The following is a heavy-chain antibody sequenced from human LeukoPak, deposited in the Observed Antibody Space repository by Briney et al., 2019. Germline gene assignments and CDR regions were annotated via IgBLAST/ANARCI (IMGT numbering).Heavy chain of an antibody. D-gene: IGHD7-27*01. CDR3: ARSPIGLGFFDY. CDR1: GYTFTSYY. J-gene: IGHJ4*02. Sequence: ASAKVSCKASGYTFTSYYMHWVRQAPGQGLEWMGLINPSGGTTRYAQKFQGRVTMTRDLSTSTDYMELSSLRSDDTAVYFCARSPIGLGFFDYWGQGTLVTVSS. CDR2: INPSGGTT. V-gene: IGHV1-46*01.